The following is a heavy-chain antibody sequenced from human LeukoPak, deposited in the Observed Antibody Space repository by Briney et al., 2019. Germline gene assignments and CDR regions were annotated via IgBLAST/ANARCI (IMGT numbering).Heavy chain of an antibody. Sequence: GGSLRLSCATSAFTFSSYWMHWVRQAPGKGLVWVSRINSDGSSRSYADYVKGRFTISRDNAENTLYLQMNSLRAEDTAVYFCARGNAHAFDIWGQGTMVTVSS. CDR2: INSDGSSR. D-gene: IGHD1-1*01. CDR3: ARGNAHAFDI. CDR1: AFTFSSYW. J-gene: IGHJ3*02. V-gene: IGHV3-74*01.